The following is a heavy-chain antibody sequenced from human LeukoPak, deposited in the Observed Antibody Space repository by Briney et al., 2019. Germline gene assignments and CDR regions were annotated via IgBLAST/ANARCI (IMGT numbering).Heavy chain of an antibody. V-gene: IGHV4-34*01. Sequence: SETLSLTCAVYGGSFSGYYWSWIRQPPGKGLEWIGEINHSGSTNYNPSLESRVTISVDTSKNQFSLKLSSVTAADTAVYYCARGVYSYGYYYYYMDVWGKGTTVTVSS. J-gene: IGHJ6*03. CDR2: INHSGST. D-gene: IGHD5-18*01. CDR1: GGSFSGYY. CDR3: ARGVYSYGYYYYYMDV.